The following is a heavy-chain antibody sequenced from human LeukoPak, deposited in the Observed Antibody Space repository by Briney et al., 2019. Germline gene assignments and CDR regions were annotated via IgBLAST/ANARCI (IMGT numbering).Heavy chain of an antibody. CDR3: AKGFQTYGELSFDV. CDR1: GFTFSNYA. J-gene: IGHJ4*02. Sequence: WGSLRLSCAASGFTFSNYAMSWVRQAPGKGLEWVSTVSGSASNTYYADSVKGRFTISRDNSKTTLYLQMNSLRADDTAVYYCAKGFQTYGELSFDVWGQGTLVAVSS. D-gene: IGHD4-17*01. CDR2: VSGSASNT. V-gene: IGHV3-23*01.